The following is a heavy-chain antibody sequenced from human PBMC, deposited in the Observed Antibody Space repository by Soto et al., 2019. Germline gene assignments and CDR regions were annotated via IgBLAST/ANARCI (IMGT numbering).Heavy chain of an antibody. D-gene: IGHD5-18*01. J-gene: IGHJ4*02. CDR1: GFTFSSYA. CDR2: IGGSGGST. CDR3: AKGGLGYNYGLTFDY. Sequence: GGSLRLSCAASGFTFSSYAMSWVRQAPGKGLEWVSAIGGSGGSTYYADSVKGRFTISRDNSKNTLYLQMNSLRAEDTAVYYCAKGGLGYNYGLTFDYWGQGTLVTVSS. V-gene: IGHV3-23*01.